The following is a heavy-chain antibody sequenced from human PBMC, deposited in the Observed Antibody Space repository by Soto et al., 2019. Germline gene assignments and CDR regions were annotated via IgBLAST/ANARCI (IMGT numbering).Heavy chain of an antibody. J-gene: IGHJ4*02. CDR3: XXXXRXXXXXXXXXDX. CDR1: GGSFSGYY. V-gene: IGHV4-34*01. CDR2: INHSGST. Sequence: QVQLQQWGAGLLKPSETLSLTCAVYGGSFSGYYWSWIRQPPGKGLEWIGEINHSGSTNYNPSLKSRVTISVDTSKNQFSLKLSSVTAADTAVXXCXXXXRXXXXXXXXXDXXXXXTLVTVSS.